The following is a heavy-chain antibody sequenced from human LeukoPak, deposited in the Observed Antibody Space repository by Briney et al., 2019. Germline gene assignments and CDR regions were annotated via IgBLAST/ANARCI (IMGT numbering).Heavy chain of an antibody. Sequence: GGSLRLSCAASGFTFSSYWMHWVRQAPGKGLEWVSAISGSGGSTYYADSVKGRFTISRDNSKNTLYLQMNSLRAEDTAVYYCAKDHFGQQLVDGYFDYWGQGTLVTVSS. V-gene: IGHV3-23*01. D-gene: IGHD6-13*01. CDR3: AKDHFGQQLVDGYFDY. J-gene: IGHJ4*02. CDR1: GFTFSSYW. CDR2: ISGSGGST.